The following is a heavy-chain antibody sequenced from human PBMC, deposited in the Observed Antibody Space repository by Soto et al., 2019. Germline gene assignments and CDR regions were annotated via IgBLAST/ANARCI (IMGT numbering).Heavy chain of an antibody. CDR1: GGSISSYY. J-gene: IGHJ1*01. V-gene: IGHV4-59*01. D-gene: IGHD4-17*01. CDR2: IYYSGST. Sequence: QVQLQESGPGLVKPSETLSLTCTVSGGSISSYYWSWIRQPPGKGLEWIGYIYYSGSTNYNPSLKSRVTISVDTSKNQFSLKLSSVTAADTAVYYCASQGDYGDYEGFEYFQHWGQGTLVTVSS. CDR3: ASQGDYGDYEGFEYFQH.